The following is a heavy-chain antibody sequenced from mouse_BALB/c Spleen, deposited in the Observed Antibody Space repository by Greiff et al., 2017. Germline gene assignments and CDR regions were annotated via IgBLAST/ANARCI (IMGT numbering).Heavy chain of an antibody. CDR1: GFSLTSYG. D-gene: IGHD2-14*01. CDR2: IWAGGST. J-gene: IGHJ2*01. CDR3: AREGDYRYDDEYYFDY. V-gene: IGHV2-9*02. Sequence: VQLQESGPGLVAPSQSLSITCTVSGFSLTSYGVHWVRQPPGKGLEWLGVIWAGGSTNYNSALMSRLSISKDNSKSQVFLKMNSLQTDDTAMYYCAREGDYRYDDEYYFDYWGQGTTLTVSS.